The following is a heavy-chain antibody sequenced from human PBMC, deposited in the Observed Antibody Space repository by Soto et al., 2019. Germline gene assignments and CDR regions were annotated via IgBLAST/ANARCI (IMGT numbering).Heavy chain of an antibody. D-gene: IGHD4-17*01. CDR2: IYYSGST. CDR3: AREANDYGDYVGVKAFDI. CDR1: GGSISSYY. J-gene: IGHJ3*02. Sequence: PSETLSLTCTVSGGSISSYYWSWIRQPPGKGLEWIGYIYYSGSTNYNPSLKSRVTISVDTPKNQFSLKLSSVTAADTAVYYCAREANDYGDYVGVKAFDIWGQGTMVTVSS. V-gene: IGHV4-59*01.